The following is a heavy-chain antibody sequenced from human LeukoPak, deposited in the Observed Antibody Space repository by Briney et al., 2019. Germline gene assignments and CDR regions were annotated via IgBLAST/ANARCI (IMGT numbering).Heavy chain of an antibody. J-gene: IGHJ4*02. CDR1: GFTFSNAW. V-gene: IGHV3-15*01. CDR2: IKSKTDGGTT. D-gene: IGHD3-22*01. Sequence: GGSLRLSCAASGFTFSNAWMSWVRQAPGKELEWVGCIKSKTDGGTTDYAAPVKGRFTISRDDSKNTLYLQMNSLKTEDTAVYYCTTDPTTWESSVHWGQGTLVTVSS. CDR3: TTDPTTWESSVH.